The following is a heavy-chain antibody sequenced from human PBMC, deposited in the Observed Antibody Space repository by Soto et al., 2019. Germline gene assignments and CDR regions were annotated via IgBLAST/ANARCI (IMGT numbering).Heavy chain of an antibody. CDR1: GFTFNNYA. V-gene: IGHV3-23*01. CDR2: IGGSGDSA. J-gene: IGHJ4*02. D-gene: IGHD2-8*02. Sequence: GGSLRLSCAAFGFTFNNYAMSWVRQAPGKGLEWVSTIGGSGDSAYYADSVKGRFSISRDNSKNTLYLQMNSLRAEDTAVYYCAKPRPGSAYLFDYWGQGTLVTVSS. CDR3: AKPRPGSAYLFDY.